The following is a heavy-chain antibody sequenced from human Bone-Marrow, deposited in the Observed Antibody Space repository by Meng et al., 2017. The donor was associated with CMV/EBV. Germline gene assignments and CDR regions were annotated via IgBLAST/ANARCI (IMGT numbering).Heavy chain of an antibody. CDR2: IYYSGST. V-gene: IGHV4-39*07. CDR1: GGSISSSSYY. Sequence: QLPLQESGPGLVKPSETLSLTCTVSGGSISSSSYYWGWIRQPPGKGLEWIGSIYYSGSTYYNPSLKSRVTISVDTSKNQFSLKLSSVTAADTAVYYCARDRLHDSDYWGQGTLVTVSS. J-gene: IGHJ4*02. D-gene: IGHD6-6*01. CDR3: ARDRLHDSDY.